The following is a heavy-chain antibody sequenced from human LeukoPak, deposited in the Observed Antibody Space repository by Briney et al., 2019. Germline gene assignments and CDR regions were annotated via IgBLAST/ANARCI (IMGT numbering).Heavy chain of an antibody. Sequence: SSPTQVNPTQTLTLTSTFSGFSLSTSGVGVGWIRQPPGKALEWLALIYWNDDKRYSPSLKSRLTTTKDTSKNQVVLTMTNMDPVDTATYYCAHLADFWSGYFYFDYWGQGTLVTVSS. CDR3: AHLADFWSGYFYFDY. CDR2: IYWNDDK. J-gene: IGHJ4*02. V-gene: IGHV2-5*01. D-gene: IGHD3-3*01. CDR1: GFSLSTSGVG.